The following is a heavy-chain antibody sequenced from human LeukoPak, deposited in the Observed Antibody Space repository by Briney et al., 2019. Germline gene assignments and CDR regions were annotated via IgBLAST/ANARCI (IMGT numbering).Heavy chain of an antibody. CDR3: SWNGKTWLQSH. CDR1: GFSFSTYT. J-gene: IGHJ4*02. Sequence: KSGGSLRLSCAASGFSFSTYTMNWVRQAPGKGLEWVSSISSSSAYIYYADLVEGRFTISRDNAKNSLYLQMNSLKTEDTAVYYCSWNGKTWLQSHWGQGTLVTVSS. D-gene: IGHD5-24*01. V-gene: IGHV3-21*03. CDR2: ISSSSAYI.